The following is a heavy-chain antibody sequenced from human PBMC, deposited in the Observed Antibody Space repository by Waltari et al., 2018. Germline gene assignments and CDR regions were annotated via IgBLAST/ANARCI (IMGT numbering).Heavy chain of an antibody. J-gene: IGHJ1*01. Sequence: QVQLVQSGAEVKNPGASVKVSCKASGYTFTGSYMHWVRQAPGQGLEWMGRINPNSGGTNFAQKFQDRVTMTRDTSISTAYMELSGLRSDDTAMYYCAKDMNYAGSGYFQHWGQGTLVTVSS. CDR3: AKDMNYAGSGYFQH. CDR1: GYTFTGSY. CDR2: INPNSGGT. V-gene: IGHV1-2*06. D-gene: IGHD1-7*01.